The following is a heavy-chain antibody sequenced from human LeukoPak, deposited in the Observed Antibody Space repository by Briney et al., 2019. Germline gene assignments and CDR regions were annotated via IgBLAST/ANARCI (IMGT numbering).Heavy chain of an antibody. D-gene: IGHD2-2*02. J-gene: IGHJ4*02. CDR2: ISSSGSTI. V-gene: IGHV3-11*01. Sequence: PGGSLRLSCAASGFTFSDYYMSWIRQAPGKGLEWVSYISSSGSTIYYADSVKGRFTISRDNAKNSLYLQMNSLRAEDTAVYYCAIHCSSTSCYTAAIDYWGQGTLVTVSS. CDR1: GFTFSDYY. CDR3: AIHCSSTSCYTAAIDY.